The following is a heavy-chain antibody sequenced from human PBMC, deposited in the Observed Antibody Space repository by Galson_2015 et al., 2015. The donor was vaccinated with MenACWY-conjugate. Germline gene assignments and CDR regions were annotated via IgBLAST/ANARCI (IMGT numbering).Heavy chain of an antibody. CDR2: INAGNGDT. V-gene: IGHV1-3*01. CDR3: ARGYCSAVACYSEDYLDY. Sequence: SVKVSCKASGYTFNKYAIHWVRQAPGQGLEWMGWINAGNGDTVDSQKVQGRVTITRDTSASTVYIDLNSLKSEDTAVYYCARGYCSAVACYSEDYLDYWGQGTLVTVPS. CDR1: GYTFNKYA. D-gene: IGHD2-15*01. J-gene: IGHJ4*02.